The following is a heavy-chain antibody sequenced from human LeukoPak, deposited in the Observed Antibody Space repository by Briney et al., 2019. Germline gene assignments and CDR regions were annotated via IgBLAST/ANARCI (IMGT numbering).Heavy chain of an antibody. V-gene: IGHV4-31*03. Sequence: PSQTLSLTCTVSGGSISSGGYYWSWIRQHPGKGLEWIGYIYYSGSTYYNPSLKSRVTISVDTSKNQFSLKLSSVTAADTAVCYCARDSSSSGWYDYWGQGTLVTVSS. CDR2: IYYSGST. CDR1: GGSISSGGYY. CDR3: ARDSSSSGWYDY. J-gene: IGHJ4*02. D-gene: IGHD6-19*01.